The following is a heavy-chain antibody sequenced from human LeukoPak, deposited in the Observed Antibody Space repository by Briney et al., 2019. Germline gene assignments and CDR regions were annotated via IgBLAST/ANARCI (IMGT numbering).Heavy chain of an antibody. V-gene: IGHV3-49*04. D-gene: IGHD3-3*01. CDR3: TRWSGFNDY. J-gene: IGHJ4*02. CDR2: IRSKAYGGTT. Sequence: GGSLRLSCTASGFTFGDYAMSWVRQAPGEGLEWVGFIRSKAYGGTTEYAASVKGRFTISRDDSKSIAYLQMNSLKTEDTAVYYCTRWSGFNDYWGQGTLVTVSS. CDR1: GFTFGDYA.